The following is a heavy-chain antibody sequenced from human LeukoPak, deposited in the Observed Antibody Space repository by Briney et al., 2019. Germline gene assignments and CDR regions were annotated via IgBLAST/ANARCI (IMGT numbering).Heavy chain of an antibody. Sequence: GGSLRLSCLGSGFTFSSQGMSWVRHTPGKGLEWVSAISGSGDGTFYAHSVQGRFTISRDNSKNTLFLQMNSLRAEDTAVYYCASHYGSGSNNWLDSWGQGTLVTVSS. CDR2: ISGSGDGT. CDR1: GFTFSSQG. D-gene: IGHD3-10*01. J-gene: IGHJ5*01. CDR3: ASHYGSGSNNWLDS. V-gene: IGHV3-23*01.